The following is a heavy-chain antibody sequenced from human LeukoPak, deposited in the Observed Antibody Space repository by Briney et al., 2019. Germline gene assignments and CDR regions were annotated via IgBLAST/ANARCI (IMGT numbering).Heavy chain of an antibody. Sequence: SVKVSCKASGFTVTSSAMQWVRQARGQRLEWIGWIVVCSGNTNYAQKFQERVTITRDMSTSTAYMELSSLRSEDTAVYYCAALTYYYDSSGLDPWGQGTLVTVSS. J-gene: IGHJ5*02. CDR3: AALTYYYDSSGLDP. V-gene: IGHV1-58*02. D-gene: IGHD3-22*01. CDR2: IVVCSGNT. CDR1: GFTVTSSA.